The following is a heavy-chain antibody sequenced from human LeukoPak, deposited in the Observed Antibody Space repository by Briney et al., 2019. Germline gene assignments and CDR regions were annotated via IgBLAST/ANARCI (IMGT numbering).Heavy chain of an antibody. J-gene: IGHJ4*02. CDR1: GGSISCYY. D-gene: IGHD5-24*01. V-gene: IGHV4-59*01. Sequence: SETLSLTCTVSGGSISCYYWSWIRQPPGRGLEWIGYIYYSGSTNYNPSLKSRVTISVDTSKNQFSLKLSSVTAADTAVYYCAREGGRDGYKIFDYWGQGTLVTVSS. CDR2: IYYSGST. CDR3: AREGGRDGYKIFDY.